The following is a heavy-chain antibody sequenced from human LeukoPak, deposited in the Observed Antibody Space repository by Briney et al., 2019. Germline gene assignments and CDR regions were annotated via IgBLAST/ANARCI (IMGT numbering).Heavy chain of an antibody. D-gene: IGHD5-18*01. Sequence: PGRSLRLSSAAPGFTFSVDSMHWVRKAPGKGLEWVSVISDDGSDKYYADSVKGRFTISRDNSKNMLYLQMNSRRAEDTAVYYYATSAVQLWSTRDDAFDIWGQGTMVTVSS. J-gene: IGHJ3*02. CDR3: ATSAVQLWSTRDDAFDI. CDR1: GFTFSVDS. V-gene: IGHV3-30*03. CDR2: ISDDGSDK.